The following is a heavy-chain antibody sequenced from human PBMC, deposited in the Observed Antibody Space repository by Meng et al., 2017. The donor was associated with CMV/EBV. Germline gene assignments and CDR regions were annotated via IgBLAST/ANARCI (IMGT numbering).Heavy chain of an antibody. D-gene: IGHD3-3*01. V-gene: IGHV3-72*01. J-gene: IGHJ3*02. CDR2: TRNKANSYTT. CDR1: GFTFSDHY. CDR3: ARSQGDFWSGSDAFDI. Sequence: GGSLRLSCAASGFTFSDHYMDWVRQAPGKGLEWVGRTRNKANSYTTEYAASVKGRFTISRDDSKNSLYLQMDSLKTEDTAVYYCARSQGDFWSGSDAFDIWGQGTMVTVSS.